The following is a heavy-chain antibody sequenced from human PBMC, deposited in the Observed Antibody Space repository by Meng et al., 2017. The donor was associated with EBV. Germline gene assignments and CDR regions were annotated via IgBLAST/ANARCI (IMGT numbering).Heavy chain of an antibody. CDR3: ARDRTSNRFDY. CDR2: ISSNSIDI. Sequence: VHVCGSGGGLVKPGDSLRLSCAASGFTLRSYSMNWVRLAPGKGLEWVSSISSNSIDIYYADLVKGRFTISRDNAKNSLFLQMNSLRAEDTAVYYCARDRTSNRFDYWGQGTLVTVSS. J-gene: IGHJ4*02. CDR1: GFTLRSYS. V-gene: IGHV3-21*01. D-gene: IGHD2-8*01.